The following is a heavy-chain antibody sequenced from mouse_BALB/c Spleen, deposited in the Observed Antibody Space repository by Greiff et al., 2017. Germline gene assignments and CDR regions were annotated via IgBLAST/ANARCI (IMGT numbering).Heavy chain of an antibody. J-gene: IGHJ2*01. CDR2: IRNKANGYTT. Sequence: EVQVVESGGGLVQPGGSLRLSCATSGFTFTDYYMSWVRQPPGKALEWLGFIRNKANGYTTEYSASVKGRFTISRDNSQSILYLQMNTLRAEDSATYYCARVYRYAFDYWGQGTTLTVSS. CDR3: ARVYRYAFDY. D-gene: IGHD2-14*01. V-gene: IGHV7-3*02. CDR1: GFTFTDYY.